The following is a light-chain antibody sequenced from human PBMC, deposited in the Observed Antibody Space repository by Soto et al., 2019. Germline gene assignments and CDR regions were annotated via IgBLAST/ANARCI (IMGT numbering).Light chain of an antibody. CDR1: QSVSSI. CDR2: GAS. J-gene: IGKJ4*01. CDR3: QQYNNWLPLT. V-gene: IGKV3-15*01. Sequence: EIVMTQSPATLSVSPGERATLSCRASQSVSSILAWYQQKPGQAPRLLIYGASTRATGIPARFSGSGSGTEFTLTISSLQSEDFAVYYCQQYNNWLPLTFGGGTKV.